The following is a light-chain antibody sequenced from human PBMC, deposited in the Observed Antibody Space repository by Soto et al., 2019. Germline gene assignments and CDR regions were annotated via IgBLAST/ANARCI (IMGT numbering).Light chain of an antibody. J-gene: IGKJ5*01. V-gene: IGKV3-20*01. Sequence: EIVLTPSPGTLSLSPGDRATLSCSASQTVSNNYLAWCQQKPGQAPRVIMYGASRRATGIPDRFSGGGSGTDFTLTISRLEPEDFAVYFCQQYAGPPTTFGQGTRLEIK. CDR1: QTVSNNY. CDR2: GAS. CDR3: QQYAGPPTT.